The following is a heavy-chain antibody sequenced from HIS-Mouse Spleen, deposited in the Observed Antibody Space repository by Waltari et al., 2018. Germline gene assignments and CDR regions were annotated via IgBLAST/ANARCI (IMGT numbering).Heavy chain of an antibody. CDR1: GGSISSSSYY. V-gene: IGHV4-39*07. D-gene: IGHD6-13*01. CDR2: ISYSGST. CDR3: AREIPYSSSWYDWYFDL. Sequence: QLQLQESGPGLVKPSETLSLTCTVSGGSISSSSYYWGWIRQPPGKGLEWIGSISYSGSTYYNPALNSRVTISVETSKNPFSLKLSSVTAADTAVYYCAREIPYSSSWYDWYFDLWGRGTLVTVSS. J-gene: IGHJ2*01.